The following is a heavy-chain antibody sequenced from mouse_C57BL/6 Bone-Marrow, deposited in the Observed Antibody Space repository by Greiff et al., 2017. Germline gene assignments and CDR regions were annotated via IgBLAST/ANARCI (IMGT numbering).Heavy chain of an antibody. V-gene: IGHV5-6*01. J-gene: IGHJ2*01. Sequence: DVQLQESGGDLVKPGGSLKLSCAASGFTFSSYGMSWVRQTPDKRLEWVATISSGGSYTYYPDSVKGRFTISRDNAKNTLYLQMSSLKSEDTAMYYGARHPDGYFDYWGQGTTLTVSS. CDR2: ISSGGSYT. CDR1: GFTFSSYG. D-gene: IGHD2-3*01. CDR3: ARHPDGYFDY.